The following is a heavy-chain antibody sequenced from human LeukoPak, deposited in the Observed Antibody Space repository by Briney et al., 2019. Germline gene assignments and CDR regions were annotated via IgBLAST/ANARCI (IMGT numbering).Heavy chain of an antibody. CDR2: IDTSGSYI. J-gene: IGHJ3*02. V-gene: IGHV3-21*01. CDR3: ARGRSITLLRGVAMSDGFDI. Sequence: PGGSLRLSCAASGFTFSSYGMNWVRQAPGKGLEWVSFIDTSGSYIYYGDSMKGRFTISRDNAKNSLYLQMSGLRAEDTAVYYCARGRSITLLRGVAMSDGFDIWGQGAMVTVSS. CDR1: GFTFSSYG. D-gene: IGHD3-10*01.